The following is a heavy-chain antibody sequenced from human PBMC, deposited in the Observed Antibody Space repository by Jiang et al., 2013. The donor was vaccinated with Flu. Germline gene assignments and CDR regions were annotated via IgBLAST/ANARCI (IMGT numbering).Heavy chain of an antibody. V-gene: IGHV6-1*01. J-gene: IGHJ5*02. CDR1: GDSVSNNSAV. CDR2: TYYRSKWYI. CDR3: TREASGYNSGFDP. D-gene: IGHD5-18*01. Sequence: QTLSLTCAISGDSVSNNSAVWDWIRQSPSGGLEWLGRTYYRSKWYIDYALSVKSRITIIPDISKNQFSLQLNSVTPEDTAVYYCTREASGYNSGFDPWGQGTLVTVSS.